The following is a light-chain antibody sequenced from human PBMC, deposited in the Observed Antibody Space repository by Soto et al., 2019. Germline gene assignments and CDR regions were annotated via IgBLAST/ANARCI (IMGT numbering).Light chain of an antibody. Sequence: DIQMTQSPSSVSAFVGDRVTITCRASQSVTTWLAWYQQKPGRAPKLLIYAASTLQSGVPSRFSGSGSGTDFTLTISSLQPEDFAIYYCQQFYYYPHTFGQGTKLEVK. J-gene: IGKJ2*01. CDR2: AAS. V-gene: IGKV1-12*01. CDR3: QQFYYYPHT. CDR1: QSVTTW.